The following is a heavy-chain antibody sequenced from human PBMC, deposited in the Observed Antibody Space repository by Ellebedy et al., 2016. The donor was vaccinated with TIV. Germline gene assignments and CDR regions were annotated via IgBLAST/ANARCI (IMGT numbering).Heavy chain of an antibody. CDR1: GFTFSSYG. CDR3: ARDHRYSSDAFDI. J-gene: IGHJ3*02. CDR2: ISYDGSNK. V-gene: IGHV3-30*03. D-gene: IGHD2-2*02. Sequence: GESLKISXAASGFTFSSYGMHWVRQAPGKGLEWVAVISYDGSNKYYADSVKGRFTISRDNSKNTLYLQMNSLRAEDTAVYYCARDHRYSSDAFDIWGQGTMVTVSS.